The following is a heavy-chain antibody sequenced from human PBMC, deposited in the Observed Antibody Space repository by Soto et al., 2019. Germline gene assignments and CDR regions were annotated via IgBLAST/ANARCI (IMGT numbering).Heavy chain of an antibody. V-gene: IGHV3-72*01. D-gene: IGHD1-26*01. J-gene: IGHJ4*02. CDR2: TRNKANSYTT. Sequence: GGSLRLSCAASGFTFSDYYMDWVRQLPGKGLEWVGRTRNKANSYTTEYAPSVKGRFTISRHDSEDSMYLQMNSLKTEDTAVYYCARDNGGSYDFWGQGALVTVSS. CDR1: GFTFSDYY. CDR3: ARDNGGSYDF.